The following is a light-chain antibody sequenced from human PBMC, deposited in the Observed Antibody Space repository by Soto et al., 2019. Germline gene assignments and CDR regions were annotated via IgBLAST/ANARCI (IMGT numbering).Light chain of an antibody. CDR3: QQSYSTSTWT. CDR2: GAV. CDR1: HSLVYSVSGN. J-gene: IGKJ1*01. Sequence: VMTQSPLSLPVTLGQPASISCRSSHSLVYSVSGNLAWYQQKPGQAPRLLIYGAVTRATGIPARFSGRGSGTDFTLTISSLQPEDFATYYCQQSYSTSTWTFGQGTKVDIK. V-gene: IGKV3D-15*01.